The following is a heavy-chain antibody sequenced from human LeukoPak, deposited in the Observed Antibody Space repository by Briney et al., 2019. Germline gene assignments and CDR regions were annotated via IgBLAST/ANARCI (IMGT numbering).Heavy chain of an antibody. Sequence: GGALRLSCAASGFTFSNYEMNWVRQAPGKGLEWVSYISSSGSTIYYADSVKGRFTISRDNAKNSLYLQMNSLRAEDTAVYYCARGPLHVVVPAATWFDPWGQGILVTVSS. CDR1: GFTFSNYE. J-gene: IGHJ5*02. V-gene: IGHV3-48*03. CDR2: ISSSGSTI. D-gene: IGHD2-2*01. CDR3: ARGPLHVVVPAATWFDP.